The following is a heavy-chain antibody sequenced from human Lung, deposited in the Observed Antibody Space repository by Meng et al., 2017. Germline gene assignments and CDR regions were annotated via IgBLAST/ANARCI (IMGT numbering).Heavy chain of an antibody. CDR1: GFTFSIYS. CDR3: ARFETVGVATGDF. V-gene: IGHV3-21*01. CDR2: ISSDSRYI. D-gene: IGHD2-15*01. Sequence: EVQLVESGGGLVTPGRSLRLSCAASGFTFSIYSMNWVRQAPGKGLEWVSSISSDSRYIFYADSVKGRFTISRDNAKNSLYLQMNSLSPEDTAVFYCARFETVGVATGDFWGLGTLVTVSS. J-gene: IGHJ4*02.